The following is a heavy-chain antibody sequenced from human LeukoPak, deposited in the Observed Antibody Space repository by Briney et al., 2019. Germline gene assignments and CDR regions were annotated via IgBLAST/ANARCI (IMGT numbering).Heavy chain of an antibody. V-gene: IGHV6-1*01. D-gene: IGHD3-16*01. Sequence: SQTLSLTCAISGDSVSSNSGAWNWISQSPSRGLEWLGRTYYRSKWYNDYAVSVKSRVTINPDTSKNQFSLQLSSVTPEDTGVYYCARGPLMDYWGQGTLVTVSS. J-gene: IGHJ4*02. CDR3: ARGPLMDY. CDR1: GDSVSSNSGA. CDR2: TYYRSKWYN.